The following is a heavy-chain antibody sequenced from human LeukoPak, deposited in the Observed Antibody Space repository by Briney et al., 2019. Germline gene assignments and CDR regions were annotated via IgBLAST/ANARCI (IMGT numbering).Heavy chain of an antibody. D-gene: IGHD3-10*01. CDR3: ARPLLYYYGSETYFWFDL. CDR2: IEQDGNEK. CDR1: GFTFTTYW. J-gene: IGHJ5*02. V-gene: IGHV3-7*01. Sequence: AGGSLRLSCAASGFTFTTYWMGWVRQAPGKGLEWVASIEQDGNEKYYVDSVKGRFTISRDSAENTLYLQMKSLKAEDTAFYYCARPLLYYYGSETYFWFDLWGQGTLVTVSS.